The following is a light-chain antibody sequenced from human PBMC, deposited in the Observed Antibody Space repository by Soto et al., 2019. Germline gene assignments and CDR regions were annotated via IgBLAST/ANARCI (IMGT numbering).Light chain of an antibody. CDR2: GAS. CDR3: QQNYNWPT. CDR1: QSLSTN. V-gene: IGKV3-15*01. J-gene: IGKJ1*01. Sequence: EIVMTQAPATLSVSPGERATLSCRASQSLSTNVAWYQQKPGQAPRLLIYGASTRATGIPARFSGSGSGTEFTLTISSLLSEDFAVYYCQQNYNWPTFGQGTKVDIK.